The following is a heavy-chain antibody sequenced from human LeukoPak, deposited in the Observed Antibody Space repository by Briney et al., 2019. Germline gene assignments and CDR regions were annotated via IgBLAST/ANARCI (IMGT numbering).Heavy chain of an antibody. CDR1: GGSFSGYY. J-gene: IGHJ4*02. CDR2: INHSGST. D-gene: IGHD4-17*01. CDR3: ASNTLYGDYVGCFDY. V-gene: IGHV4-34*01. Sequence: PSETLSLTCAVYGGSFSGYYWSWIRQPPGKGLEWIGEINHSGSTNYNPSLKSRVTISVDTSKNQFSLKLSSVTAADTAVYYCASNTLYGDYVGCFDYWGQGTLVTVSS.